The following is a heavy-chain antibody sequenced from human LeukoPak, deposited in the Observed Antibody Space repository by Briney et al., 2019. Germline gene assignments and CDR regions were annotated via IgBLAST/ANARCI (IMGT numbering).Heavy chain of an antibody. D-gene: IGHD2-2*02. J-gene: IGHJ4*02. CDR1: GGSISSSSYY. CDR3: ARSRQLYCSSTSCYTSYFDY. CDR2: IYYSGST. Sequence: SETLSLTCTVSGGSISSSSYYWGWIRQPPGKGLEWIGSIYYSGSTYYNPSLKSRVTISVDTSKNQFSLKLSSVTAADTAVYYCARSRQLYCSSTSCYTSYFDYWGQGTLVTVSS. V-gene: IGHV4-39*07.